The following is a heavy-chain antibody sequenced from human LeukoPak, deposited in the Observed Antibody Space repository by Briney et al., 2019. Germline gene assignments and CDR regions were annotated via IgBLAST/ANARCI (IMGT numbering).Heavy chain of an antibody. J-gene: IGHJ4*02. D-gene: IGHD6-13*01. CDR1: GFTFSADS. V-gene: IGHV3-21*01. CDR3: ARARGNSWYSDY. Sequence: GGSLRLSCAASGFTFSADSMNWVRQTPEMGLEWVSSITPSSDYISYADSTKGRFTISRDNAKNSLYLQMNSLGVEDTAVYYCARARGNSWYSDYWGQGTLVTVSS. CDR2: ITPSSDYI.